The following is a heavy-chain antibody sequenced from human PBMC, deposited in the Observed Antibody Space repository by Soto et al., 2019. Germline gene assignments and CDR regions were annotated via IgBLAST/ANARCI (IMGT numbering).Heavy chain of an antibody. D-gene: IGHD5-12*01. CDR1: GFTFSSYG. CDR2: IWYDGSNK. Sequence: TGGSLRLSCAASGFTFSSYGMHWVRQAPGKGLEWVAVIWYDGSNKYYADSVKGRFTISRDNSKNTLYLQMNSLRAEDTAVYYCARDQVATIWGFYYYMDVWGKGTTVTVSS. J-gene: IGHJ6*03. CDR3: ARDQVATIWGFYYYMDV. V-gene: IGHV3-33*01.